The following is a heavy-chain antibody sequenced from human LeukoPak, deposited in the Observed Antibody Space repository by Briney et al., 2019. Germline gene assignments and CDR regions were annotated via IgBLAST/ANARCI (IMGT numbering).Heavy chain of an antibody. Sequence: ASVKVSCKAYGYTFTNYSISWERQAPGQGLEWMGWISAYNGNTNYAQKLQGRVTMTTDTSTSTAYMELRSLRSDDTAVYYCSRDAPFYNQVNVNYFDYWGQGTLVTVSS. D-gene: IGHD3-16*02. CDR3: SRDAPFYNQVNVNYFDY. CDR2: ISAYNGNT. CDR1: GYTFTNYS. V-gene: IGHV1-18*01. J-gene: IGHJ4*02.